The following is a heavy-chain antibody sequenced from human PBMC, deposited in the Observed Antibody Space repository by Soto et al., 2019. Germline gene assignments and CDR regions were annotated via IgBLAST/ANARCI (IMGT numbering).Heavy chain of an antibody. CDR3: ARQGRCSISSCYDVGSPYNYFNP. D-gene: IGHD2-2*01. Sequence: QLQLQELSPGLVKPSETLSLTCSVSGGSISNSLNYWGWIRQPPGKGLEWIGTIYYTGNIYYNPSLKSRVTISIDTSRNQFSLRLSSVTAADTAVYYCARQGRCSISSCYDVGSPYNYFNPWGQGTLVTVST. CDR2: IYYTGNI. J-gene: IGHJ5*02. V-gene: IGHV4-39*01. CDR1: GGSISNSLNY.